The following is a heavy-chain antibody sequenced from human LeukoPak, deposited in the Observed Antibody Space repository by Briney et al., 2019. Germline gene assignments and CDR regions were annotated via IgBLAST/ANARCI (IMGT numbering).Heavy chain of an antibody. CDR1: GGSVSNYY. J-gene: IGHJ3*02. CDR2: IHTTGAT. CDR3: AREGPSIVTSAFDI. D-gene: IGHD3-16*01. Sequence: PSETLSLTCTVSGGSVSNYYWSWIRQPAGKGLEWIGRIHTTGATNYIPSLKSRVTMSVDTSKNQFSLKLTSVTAADTAVYYCAREGPSIVTSAFDIWGQGIMVTVSS. V-gene: IGHV4-4*07.